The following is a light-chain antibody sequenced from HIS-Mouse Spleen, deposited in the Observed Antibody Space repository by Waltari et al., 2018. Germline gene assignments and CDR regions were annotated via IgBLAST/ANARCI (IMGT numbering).Light chain of an antibody. CDR1: ALPKKY. V-gene: IGLV3-10*01. Sequence: SYELTQPPSVSVSPGQTARITCSGDALPKKYAYWYQQKSGQAPGLVSDEDSKRPSGIPERFSGSSSGTMATLTISGAQVEDEADYYCYSTDSSGNHRVFGGGTKLTVL. J-gene: IGLJ2*01. CDR2: EDS. CDR3: YSTDSSGNHRV.